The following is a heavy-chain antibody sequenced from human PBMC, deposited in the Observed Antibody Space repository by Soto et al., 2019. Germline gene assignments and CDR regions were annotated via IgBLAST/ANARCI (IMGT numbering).Heavy chain of an antibody. Sequence: ASVKVSCKASGYTFTNYGISWVRQAPGQGLEWMGWISAYNGNTNYAQKLQGRVTMTTDTSTSTAHMELRSLRSDDTAIYYCASTSGSSLLVDCWGQGTLVTVYS. CDR3: ASTSGSSLLVDC. CDR1: GYTFTNYG. J-gene: IGHJ4*02. CDR2: ISAYNGNT. D-gene: IGHD1-26*01. V-gene: IGHV1-18*01.